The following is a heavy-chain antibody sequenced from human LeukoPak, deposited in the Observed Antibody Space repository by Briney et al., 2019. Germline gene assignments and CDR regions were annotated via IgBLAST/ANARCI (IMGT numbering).Heavy chain of an antibody. Sequence: SETLSLTCAVYGGSFSGYYWSWIRQPAGKGLEWIGHIYTSGSTNYNPSLKSRVTMSVDTSKKQFSLKLSSVTAADTAVYYCARGPILGSYYEPSGNYYYMDVWGRGTTVTVSS. CDR2: IYTSGST. CDR1: GGSFSGYY. CDR3: ARGPILGSYYEPSGNYYYMDV. D-gene: IGHD1-26*01. J-gene: IGHJ6*03. V-gene: IGHV4-59*10.